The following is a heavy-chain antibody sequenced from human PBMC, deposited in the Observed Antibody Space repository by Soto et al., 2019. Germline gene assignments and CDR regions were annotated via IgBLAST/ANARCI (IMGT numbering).Heavy chain of an antibody. V-gene: IGHV4-34*01. CDR1: GGSFSGYY. J-gene: IGHJ5*02. CDR3: ARVPGP. D-gene: IGHD7-27*01. CDR2: INHSGST. Sequence: NPSETLSLTCAVYGGSFSGYYWSWIRQPPGKGLEWIGEINHSGSTNYNPSLKSRVTISVDTSKNQFSLKLSSVTAADTAVYYCARVPGPRGQRTPVTVSS.